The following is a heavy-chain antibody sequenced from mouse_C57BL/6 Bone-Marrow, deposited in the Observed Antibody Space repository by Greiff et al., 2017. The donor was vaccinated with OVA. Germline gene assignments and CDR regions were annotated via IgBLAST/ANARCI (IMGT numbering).Heavy chain of an antibody. V-gene: IGHV7-3*01. Sequence: EVMLVESGGGLVQPGGSLSLSCAASGFTFTDYYMSWVRQPPGKALEWLGFIRNKANGYTTEYSASVKGRLTISRDNSQSILYLQMNALRAEDSATYYCARYIDGYPLMDYWGQGTSVTVSS. J-gene: IGHJ4*01. CDR3: ARYIDGYPLMDY. CDR1: GFTFTDYY. D-gene: IGHD2-3*01. CDR2: IRNKANGYTT.